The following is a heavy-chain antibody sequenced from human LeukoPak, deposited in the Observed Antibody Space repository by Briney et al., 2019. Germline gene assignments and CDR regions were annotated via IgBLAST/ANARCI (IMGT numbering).Heavy chain of an antibody. CDR3: ARTLMVRGVIDAFDI. CDR2: IYHSGST. J-gene: IGHJ3*02. CDR1: GGSISSGGYS. V-gene: IGHV4-30-2*01. Sequence: PSETLSLTCAVSGGSISSGGYSWSWIRQPPGKGLEWIGYIYHSGSTYYNPSLKSRVTISVDRSKNQFSLKLSSVTAADTAVYYCARTLMVRGVIDAFDIWGQGTMVTVSS. D-gene: IGHD3-10*01.